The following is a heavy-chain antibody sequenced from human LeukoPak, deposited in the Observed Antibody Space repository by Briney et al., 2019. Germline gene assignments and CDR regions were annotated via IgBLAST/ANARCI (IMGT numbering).Heavy chain of an antibody. J-gene: IGHJ4*02. CDR3: ARPTTGSYFQERGSPLGY. Sequence: PGGSLRLSCAASGFTFSSYGMHWVRQAPGKGLEWVAVIWYDGSNKYYADSVKGRFTISRDNSKNTLYLQMNSLRAEDTAVYYCARPTTGSYFQERGSPLGYWGQGTLVTVSS. CDR2: IWYDGSNK. CDR1: GFTFSSYG. V-gene: IGHV3-33*01. D-gene: IGHD3-10*01.